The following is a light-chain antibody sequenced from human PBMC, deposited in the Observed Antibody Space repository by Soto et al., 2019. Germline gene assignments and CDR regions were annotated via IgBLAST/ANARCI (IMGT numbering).Light chain of an antibody. CDR1: QSILYSSNNKNY. CDR2: WAS. V-gene: IGKV4-1*01. J-gene: IGKJ3*01. CDR3: QQYYGAPT. Sequence: DIVLTQSPDSLAVSLGERATINCKSSQSILYSSNNKNYLAWYQQKPGQPPKLLIYWASTRESGVPDRFSGSGSGTDFTLTISSLQAEDVAVYYCQQYYGAPTFGPGTKVGIK.